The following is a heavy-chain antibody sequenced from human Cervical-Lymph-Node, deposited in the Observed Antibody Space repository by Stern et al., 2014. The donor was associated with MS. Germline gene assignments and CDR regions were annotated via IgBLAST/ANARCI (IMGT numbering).Heavy chain of an antibody. CDR1: GGPFSDYA. J-gene: IGHJ6*02. D-gene: IGHD5-12*01. CDR3: ARDSDLGNGGYGMDV. CDR2: IIPVFGTA. Sequence: VQLVESVAEVKKPGPSVKVSCKASGGPFSDYAISWVRHAPRQGLVWMGRIIPVFGTATYAQKFQGRVTPIADESASTTVIEVSSLRSEDTAVYYCARDSDLGNGGYGMDVWGQGTTITVSS. V-gene: IGHV1-69*01.